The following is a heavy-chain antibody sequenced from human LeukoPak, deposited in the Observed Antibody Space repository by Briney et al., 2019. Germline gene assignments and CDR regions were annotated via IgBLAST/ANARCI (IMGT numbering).Heavy chain of an antibody. CDR1: GGSISSSSYY. CDR3: ARDRLGMDRGVTANPFDP. D-gene: IGHD3-10*01. J-gene: IGHJ5*02. CDR2: IYYSGST. V-gene: IGHV4-39*07. Sequence: TSETLSLTCTVSGGSISSSSYYWGWIRQPPGKGLEWIGSIYYSGSTYYNPSLKSRVTISVDPSNNQFSLKMSSVTAADTALYFCARDRLGMDRGVTANPFDPWGQGTLVTVSS.